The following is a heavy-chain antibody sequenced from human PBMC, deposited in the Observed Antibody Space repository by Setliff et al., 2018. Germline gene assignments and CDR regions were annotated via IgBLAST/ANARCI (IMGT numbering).Heavy chain of an antibody. CDR3: ARFYYDYVWGSYRYTYFDY. J-gene: IGHJ4*02. D-gene: IGHD3-16*02. CDR2: IFSNDEK. CDR1: GFSLSNARMG. V-gene: IGHV2-26*01. Sequence: SGPTLVNPTETLTLTCTVSGFSLSNARMGVSWIRQPPGKALEWLAHIFSNDEKSYSTSLKSRLTISKDTSKRQVVLTMTNMDPVDTATYYCARFYYDYVWGSYRYTYFDYWGQGTLVTVSS.